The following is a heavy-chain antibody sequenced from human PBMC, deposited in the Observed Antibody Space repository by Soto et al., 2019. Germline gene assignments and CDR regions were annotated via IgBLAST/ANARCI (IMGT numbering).Heavy chain of an antibody. CDR3: ARAGAAYFYYYGVDV. Sequence: SETLSLTCTVSGGSISGGDYYWNWIRQPPGKGLEWIGYIYYSGSTYYNPSLKSRVTISVDTSKNRFSLKLSSVTAADTAVYFCARAGAAYFYYYGVDVWGQGTTVTVSS. J-gene: IGHJ6*02. V-gene: IGHV4-30-4*01. CDR2: IYYSGST. CDR1: GGSISGGDYY. D-gene: IGHD6-13*01.